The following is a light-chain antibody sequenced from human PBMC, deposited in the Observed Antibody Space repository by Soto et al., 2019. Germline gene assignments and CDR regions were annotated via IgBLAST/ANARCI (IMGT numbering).Light chain of an antibody. CDR2: SSS. CDR3: QQSYKKKA. V-gene: IGKV1-39*01. Sequence: DIQMTQSPSSLSASAGDRVTITCRASQNISVYLNWYQQKPGKAPNLVIYSSSILQPGVPSRFSGSGSGTHFALTITSLLPEDFATYYCQQSYKKKAFGQGTKVDI. CDR1: QNISVY. J-gene: IGKJ1*01.